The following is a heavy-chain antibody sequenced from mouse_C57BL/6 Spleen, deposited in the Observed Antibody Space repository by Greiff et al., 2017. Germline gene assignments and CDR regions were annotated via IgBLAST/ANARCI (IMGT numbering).Heavy chain of an antibody. CDR2: INPNNGGT. CDR3: ATITTDYFDY. Sequence: EVQLQQSGPELVKPGASVKISCKASGYTFTDYYMNWVKQSHGKSLEWIGDINPNNGGTSYNQKFKGKATLTVDKSSSTAYMELRSLTSEDSAVYYCATITTDYFDYWGQGTTLTVSS. V-gene: IGHV1-26*01. J-gene: IGHJ2*01. D-gene: IGHD1-1*01. CDR1: GYTFTDYY.